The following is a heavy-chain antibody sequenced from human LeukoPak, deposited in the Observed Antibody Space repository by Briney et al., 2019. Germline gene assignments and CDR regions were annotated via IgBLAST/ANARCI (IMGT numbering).Heavy chain of an antibody. CDR2: INPTGAGT. Sequence: ASVKVSCKASGYTFTGYYIHWVRRAPGQGLEWMGLINPTGAGTTYAQKLQGRVTMTRDTSTSTFYMELSGLRSEDTAVYYCARVVLPHYYYGLDVWGQGTTVTVSS. CDR1: GYTFTGYY. J-gene: IGHJ6*02. CDR3: ARVVLPHYYYGLDV. D-gene: IGHD1-14*01. V-gene: IGHV1-46*01.